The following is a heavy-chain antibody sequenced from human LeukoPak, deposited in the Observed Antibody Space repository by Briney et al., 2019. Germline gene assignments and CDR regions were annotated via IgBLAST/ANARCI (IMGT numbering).Heavy chain of an antibody. CDR1: GGSISSSSYY. Sequence: SETLSLTCTVSGGSISSSSYYWGWIRQPPGKGLAWIGSIYYSGSTYYNPSLKSRVTISVDTSKNQFSLKLSSVTAADTAVYYCVRDLIVSGYYYPLANWGQGTLVTVSS. D-gene: IGHD3-22*01. J-gene: IGHJ4*02. CDR3: VRDLIVSGYYYPLAN. CDR2: IYYSGST. V-gene: IGHV4-39*02.